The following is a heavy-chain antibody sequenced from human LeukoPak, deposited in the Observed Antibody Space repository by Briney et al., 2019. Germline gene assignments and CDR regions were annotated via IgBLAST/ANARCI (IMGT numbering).Heavy chain of an antibody. CDR3: ARWVGYSNWFDP. V-gene: IGHV1-2*02. CDR1: GYTFTGYY. CDR2: INPNSGST. J-gene: IGHJ5*02. Sequence: ASVKVSCKAYGYTFTGYYVLWVRQAPGQGLEWMGWINPNSGSTHSAQKFQGRVTMTRETSISTAYMELSRLTSDDTAVYYCARWVGYSNWFDPWGQGTLVTVSS. D-gene: IGHD2-15*01.